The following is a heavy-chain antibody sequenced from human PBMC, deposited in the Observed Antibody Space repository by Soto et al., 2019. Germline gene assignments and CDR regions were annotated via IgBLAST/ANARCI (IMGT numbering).Heavy chain of an antibody. D-gene: IGHD4-4*01. J-gene: IGHJ5*02. CDR2: IYSSGST. CDR3: ARDSYSHLWP. Sequence: QVQLQESGPGLVKPSETLSLTCSVSGGFVSSGSYYWNWIRQPPGKGLEWIGYIYSSGSTNYNPSLKSRVSISLDTSKNQFSLNLNSLTAADTAVYYCARDSYSHLWPWGQGTLVTVSS. CDR1: GGFVSSGSYY. V-gene: IGHV4-61*01.